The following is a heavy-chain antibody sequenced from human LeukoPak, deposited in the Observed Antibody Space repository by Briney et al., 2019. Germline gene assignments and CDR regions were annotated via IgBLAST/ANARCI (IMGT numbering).Heavy chain of an antibody. CDR3: ARHGGSGSFDY. Sequence: PETLSLTCAVYGGSFSGCYWSWIRQPPGKGLEWIGEINHSGSTNYNPSLKSRVTISVDTSKNQFSLRLRSVTAADTAVYYCARHGGSGSFDYWGQGTLLTVSS. D-gene: IGHD3-3*01. CDR1: GGSFSGCY. J-gene: IGHJ4*02. CDR2: INHSGST. V-gene: IGHV4-34*01.